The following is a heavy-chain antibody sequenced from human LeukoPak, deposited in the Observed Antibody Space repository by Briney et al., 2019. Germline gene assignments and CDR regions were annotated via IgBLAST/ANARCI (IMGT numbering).Heavy chain of an antibody. CDR1: GGSIDSRSHY. CDR2: IFYSGST. Sequence: NASETLSLTCTVSGGSIDSRSHYWGWIRQPPGKGLEWIGSIFYSGSTYYNPSLKSRVTISVDTSKNQFSLRLTSVTAADTAVYYCAGMGICGGGSCYPLDYWGQGTLVTVSS. J-gene: IGHJ4*02. V-gene: IGHV4-39*01. CDR3: AGMGICGGGSCYPLDY. D-gene: IGHD2-15*01.